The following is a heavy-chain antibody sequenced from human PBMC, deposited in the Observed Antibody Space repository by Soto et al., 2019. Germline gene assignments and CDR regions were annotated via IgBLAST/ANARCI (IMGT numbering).Heavy chain of an antibody. J-gene: IGHJ2*01. CDR3: AIFFFQAEDGIRDVRSVSAFLLNRSSDL. Sequence: KGLEWVAVISYDGSTKYYADSGKGRFPISRDNSKNTRFLQMNSLRAEDTAGYYCAIFFFQAEDGIRDVRSVSAFLLNRSSDL. D-gene: IGHD3-10*02. V-gene: IGHV3-30-3*01. CDR2: ISYDGSTK.